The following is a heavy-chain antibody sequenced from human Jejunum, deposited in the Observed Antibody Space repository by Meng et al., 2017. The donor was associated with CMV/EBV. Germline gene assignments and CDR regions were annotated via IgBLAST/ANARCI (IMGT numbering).Heavy chain of an antibody. CDR1: LTTYT. J-gene: IGHJ4*02. CDR2: INTNTGNP. D-gene: IGHD3-16*01. CDR3: ARDYDDVWGTYGYTHYLDY. V-gene: IGHV7-4-1*02. Sequence: LTTYTINWVRQAPGQGLEWMGWINTNTGNPTYAQDFTGRFVFSSDTSVSTAYLQISSLKAADTAVYYCARDYDDVWGTYGYTHYLDYWGQGTLVTVSS.